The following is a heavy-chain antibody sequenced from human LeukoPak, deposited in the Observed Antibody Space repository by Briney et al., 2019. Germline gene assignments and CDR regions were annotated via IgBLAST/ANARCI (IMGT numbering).Heavy chain of an antibody. V-gene: IGHV1-2*02. CDR2: INPNSGGT. CDR1: GYTFTGYY. D-gene: IGHD3-22*01. Sequence: ASVKVSCKASGYTFTGYYMHWVRQAPGQGLEWMGWINPNSGGTNYAQKFQGRVTMTRDTSISTAYMELSRLRSDDTAVYYCASSSMIVMVTTFDYWGQGTLVTVSS. CDR3: ASSSMIVMVTTFDY. J-gene: IGHJ4*02.